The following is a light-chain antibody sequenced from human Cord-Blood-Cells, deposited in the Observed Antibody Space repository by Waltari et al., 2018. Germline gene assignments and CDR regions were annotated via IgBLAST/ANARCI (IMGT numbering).Light chain of an antibody. CDR1: SSSVGGYNY. V-gene: IGLV2-14*03. Sequence: QSALTQPASVSGSPGQSITISCTGTSSSVGGYNYVSWYQHHPGKTPKPMLYDVRNWHSGCSNLFSGSNYGNAASLTISGLQAEDEAGYYCSSYTRSSTWVFGGGTKLTVL. CDR2: DVR. CDR3: SSYTRSSTWV. J-gene: IGLJ3*02.